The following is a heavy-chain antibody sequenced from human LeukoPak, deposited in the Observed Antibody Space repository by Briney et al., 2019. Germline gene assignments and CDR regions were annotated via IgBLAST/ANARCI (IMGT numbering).Heavy chain of an antibody. J-gene: IGHJ4*02. V-gene: IGHV4-59*01. Sequence: ASETLSLTCAVYGGSFSGYYWSWIRQPPGKGLEWIGYIYYSGSTNYNPSLKSRVTISVDTSKNQFSLKLSSVTAADTAVYYCARSGPDYYGSGDFDYWGQGTLVTVSS. D-gene: IGHD3-10*01. CDR2: IYYSGST. CDR1: GGSFSGYY. CDR3: ARSGPDYYGSGDFDY.